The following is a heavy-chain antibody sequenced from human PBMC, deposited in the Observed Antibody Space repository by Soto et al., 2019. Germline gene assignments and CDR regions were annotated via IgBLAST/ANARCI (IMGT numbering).Heavy chain of an antibody. CDR1: GFTFSKFG. V-gene: IGHV1-18*04. D-gene: IGHD2-2*01. J-gene: IGHJ2*01. CDR2: ISAYNGNT. Sequence: QVRLEQSGPEVEKPGASVRVSCTATGFTFSKFGFNWVRQAPGQGLEWMGWISAYNGNTNYAQKFWGRVTMNTDTSTSTVYMDLRGLRPDDTAVYFCARDLSNWTTTSCFPYWFFDLWGPGSLVTVSS. CDR3: ARDLSNWTTTSCFPYWFFDL.